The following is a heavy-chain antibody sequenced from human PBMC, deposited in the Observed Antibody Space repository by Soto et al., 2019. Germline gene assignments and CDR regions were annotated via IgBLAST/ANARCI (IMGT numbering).Heavy chain of an antibody. CDR1: GFTFSNAW. CDR3: TTDQQQDSSAPPY. D-gene: IGHD3-22*01. Sequence: SLRLSCAASGFTFSNAWMNWVRQAPGKGLEWVGRIKSKTDGGTTDYAAPVKGRFTISRDDSKNTLYLQMNSLKTEDTAVYYCTTDQQQDSSAPPYWGQGTLVTVSS. V-gene: IGHV3-15*07. CDR2: IKSKTDGGTT. J-gene: IGHJ4*02.